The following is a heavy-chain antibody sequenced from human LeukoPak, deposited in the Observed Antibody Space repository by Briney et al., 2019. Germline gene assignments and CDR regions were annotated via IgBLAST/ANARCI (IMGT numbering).Heavy chain of an antibody. J-gene: IGHJ3*01. CDR1: GGSISSDY. Sequence: SETLSLTCTVSGGSISSDYWTWIRQPAGKGLEWIGRIYISGNAYYSPSLKSRVTMSLDTSKNRFSLNLSSVTAADTAVYYCARAKYTTLPSAFDVWGQGTMVTVSS. CDR2: IYISGNA. CDR3: ARAKYTTLPSAFDV. V-gene: IGHV4-4*07. D-gene: IGHD1-1*01.